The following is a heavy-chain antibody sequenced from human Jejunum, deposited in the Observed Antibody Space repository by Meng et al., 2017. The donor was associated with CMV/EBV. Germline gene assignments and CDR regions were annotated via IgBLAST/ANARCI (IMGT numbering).Heavy chain of an antibody. Sequence: QVHLVQSGAEVKKPGASVKGSCKASGYTFTDYAIHWVRQAPGQRLEFVGWINAGRGNTNYSRNLKDRITINMDTSAGIAYMELSSLRSEDTAVYYCARSIQYSDYRYDYWGQGTLVTVSS. J-gene: IGHJ4*02. CDR2: INAGRGNT. V-gene: IGHV1-3*01. CDR1: GYTFTDYA. D-gene: IGHD2-15*01. CDR3: ARSIQYSDYRYDY.